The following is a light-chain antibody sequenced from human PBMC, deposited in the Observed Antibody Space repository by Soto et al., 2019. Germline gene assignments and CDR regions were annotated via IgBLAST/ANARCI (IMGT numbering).Light chain of an antibody. CDR2: GAS. J-gene: IGKJ4*01. CDR3: QQYGYLVT. CDR1: QSISDT. V-gene: IGKV3-15*01. Sequence: SSANLXXAPGGRGTLSCRASQSISDTLAWYQQKPGQAPRLLIYGASRRATGFPARFSGSGSGTDFTLTVSRLEPEDFAMYYCQQYGYLVTFGGGTKVDI.